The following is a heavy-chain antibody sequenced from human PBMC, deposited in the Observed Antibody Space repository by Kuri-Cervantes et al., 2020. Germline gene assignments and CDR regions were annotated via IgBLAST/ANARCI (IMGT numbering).Heavy chain of an antibody. CDR1: GYTFTSYY. D-gene: IGHD3-10*01. CDR3: ARVFSSGRAWYETHQPEYFDY. J-gene: IGHJ4*02. Sequence: ASVKVSCKASGYTFTSYYMHWVRQAPGQGLEWMGIINPSGGSTSYAQKFQGRVTMTRDTSTSTVYMELSSLRSEDTAVYYCARVFSSGRAWYETHQPEYFDYWGQGTLVTVSS. V-gene: IGHV1-46*01. CDR2: INPSGGST.